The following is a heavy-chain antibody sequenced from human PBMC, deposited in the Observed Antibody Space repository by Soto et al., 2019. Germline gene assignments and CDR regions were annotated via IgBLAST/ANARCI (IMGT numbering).Heavy chain of an antibody. D-gene: IGHD6-6*01. CDR1: GYNFISSE. V-gene: IGHV1-8*02. Sequence: QVQLVQSGAEVKKPGASVKVSCKTSGYNFISSEISWVRQAPGQGLELMGWMNPHTGQTDATRKFQGRLTMTRNTSINTAYLELSSLTSDDPAVYYWAKKHSGSSLAYWDQGSLVTVSS. CDR3: AKKHSGSSLAY. J-gene: IGHJ4*02. CDR2: MNPHTGQT.